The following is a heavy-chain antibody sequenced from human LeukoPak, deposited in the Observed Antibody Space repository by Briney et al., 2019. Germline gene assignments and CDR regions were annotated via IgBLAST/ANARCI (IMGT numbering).Heavy chain of an antibody. Sequence: SETLSLTCTVSGGSISSSSYYWGWIRQPPGKGLEWIGSIYHSGSTYYNPSLKSRVTISVDKSKNQFSLKLSSVTAADTAVYYCARRGTIFDYWGQGTLVTVSS. J-gene: IGHJ4*02. CDR2: IYHSGST. D-gene: IGHD3-3*01. CDR3: ARRGTIFDY. CDR1: GGSISSSSYY. V-gene: IGHV4-39*07.